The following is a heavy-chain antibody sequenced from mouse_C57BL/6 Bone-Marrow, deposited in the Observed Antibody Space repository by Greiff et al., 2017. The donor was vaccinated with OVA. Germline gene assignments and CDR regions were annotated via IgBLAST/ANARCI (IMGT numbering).Heavy chain of an antibody. Sequence: EVQLQQSGAELVRPGASVKLSCTASGFNIKDDYMHWVKQRPEKGLEWIGWIETENGDTEYASKFQGKATITADTSANTAYLQLSSLTSEDTAVYYCTTYGYDRYYDVWGTGTTVTVTS. CDR1: GFNIKDDY. J-gene: IGHJ1*03. V-gene: IGHV14-4*01. D-gene: IGHD2-2*01. CDR2: IETENGDT. CDR3: TTYGYDRYYDV.